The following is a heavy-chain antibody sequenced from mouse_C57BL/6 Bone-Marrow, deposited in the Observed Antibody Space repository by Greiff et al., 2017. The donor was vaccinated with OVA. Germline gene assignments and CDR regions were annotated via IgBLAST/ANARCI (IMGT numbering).Heavy chain of an antibody. CDR1: GYTFTSYG. Sequence: QVQLKQSGAELARPGASVKLSCKASGYTFTSYGISWVKQRTGQGLEWIGEIYPRSGNTYYNEKFKGKATLTADKSSSTAYMELRSLTSEDSAVYFCANYYGSSHWGQGTTLTVSS. CDR2: IYPRSGNT. D-gene: IGHD1-1*01. J-gene: IGHJ2*01. CDR3: ANYYGSSH. V-gene: IGHV1-81*01.